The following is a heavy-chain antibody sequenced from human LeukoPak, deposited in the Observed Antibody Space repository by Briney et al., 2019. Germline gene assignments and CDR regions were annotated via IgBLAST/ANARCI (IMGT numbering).Heavy chain of an antibody. CDR2: IGSDYKT. D-gene: IGHD1-1*01. CDR3: AKLVGTGTTPTDY. CDR1: GFTFSGFA. V-gene: IGHV3-23*01. Sequence: GGSLRLSCAASGFTFSGFAMTWVRQAPGKGLEWVSSIGSDYKTHYSESVKGRFAISRDNSKSTLFLQMNSLRAEDTALYYCAKLVGTGTTPTDYWGQGTLVTVSS. J-gene: IGHJ4*02.